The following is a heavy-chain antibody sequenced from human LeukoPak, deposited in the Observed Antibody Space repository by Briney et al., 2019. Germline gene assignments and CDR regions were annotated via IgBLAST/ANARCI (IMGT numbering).Heavy chain of an antibody. CDR1: GYTFTSYG. CDR3: ARDKLKGSSGWYDY. V-gene: IGHV1-18*04. J-gene: IGHJ4*02. D-gene: IGHD6-19*01. Sequence: ASVKVSCKASGYTFTSYGISWVRQAPGQGLEWMGWISAYNGNTNYARKLQGRVTMTTGTSTSTAYMELRSLRSDDTAVYYCARDKLKGSSGWYDYWGQGTLVTVSP. CDR2: ISAYNGNT.